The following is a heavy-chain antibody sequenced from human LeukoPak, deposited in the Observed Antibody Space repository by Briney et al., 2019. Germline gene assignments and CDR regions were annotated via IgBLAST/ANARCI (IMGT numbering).Heavy chain of an antibody. CDR3: ARRIHYYDSSGSYYGGAIRFDY. Sequence: SETLSLTCAVYGGSFSGYYWSWIRQPPGKGLEWIGEINHSGSTNYSPSLKSRVTISVDTSKNQFSLKLSSVTAADTAVYYCARRIHYYDSSGSYYGGAIRFDYWGQGTLVTVSS. D-gene: IGHD3-22*01. V-gene: IGHV4-34*01. CDR1: GGSFSGYY. J-gene: IGHJ4*02. CDR2: INHSGST.